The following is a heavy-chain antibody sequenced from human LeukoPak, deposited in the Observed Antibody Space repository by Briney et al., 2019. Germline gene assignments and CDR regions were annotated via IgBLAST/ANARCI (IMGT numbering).Heavy chain of an antibody. CDR2: IPYDGSNK. D-gene: IGHD6-13*01. V-gene: IGHV3-30*02. Sequence: PGGSLRLSCAASGFTFSSYGMHWVRQAPGEGLEWATFIPYDGSNKYYADSVRGRFIISRDNSKNTLYLQMNSLRGEDTAVYYCAKEATGYSSSPFNWFDPRGQGTLVTVSS. J-gene: IGHJ5*02. CDR3: AKEATGYSSSPFNWFDP. CDR1: GFTFSSYG.